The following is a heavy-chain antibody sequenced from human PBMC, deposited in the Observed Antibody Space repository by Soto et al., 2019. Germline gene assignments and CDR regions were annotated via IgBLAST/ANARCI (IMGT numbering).Heavy chain of an antibody. Sequence: SDTLSLTCTVSSDSISRVSWSWIRQAAGTGLEWIGRVYGNADSKYAPALSSRLNISVDTSKHQFSLRLTSVTAADRAVYCCARGARGDFSGIFDYWGRGTLVTV. CDR3: ARGARGDFSGIFDY. J-gene: IGHJ4*02. CDR2: VYGNADS. CDR1: SDSISRVS. D-gene: IGHD4-4*01. V-gene: IGHV4-4*07.